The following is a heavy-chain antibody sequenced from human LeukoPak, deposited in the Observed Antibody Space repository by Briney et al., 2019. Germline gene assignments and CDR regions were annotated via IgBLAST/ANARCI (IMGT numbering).Heavy chain of an antibody. D-gene: IGHD4-23*01. Sequence: SQILSLTCTVSGGSISSGGYYWSWIRQHPGKGLEWIGYIYYSGSTYYNPSLKSRVTISVDTSKNQFSLKLSSVTAADTAVYYCAREVPMTTVAHPLGPFDYWGQGTLVTVSS. V-gene: IGHV4-31*03. CDR1: GGSISSGGYY. CDR3: AREVPMTTVAHPLGPFDY. CDR2: IYYSGST. J-gene: IGHJ4*02.